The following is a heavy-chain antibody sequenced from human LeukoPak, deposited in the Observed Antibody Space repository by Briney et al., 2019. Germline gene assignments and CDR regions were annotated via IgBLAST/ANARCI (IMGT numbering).Heavy chain of an antibody. CDR2: INPNSGGT. CDR1: GYTFTGYY. CDR3: AREAGRKGAFDI. Sequence: GASVKLSCKASGYTFTGYYMHWVRQAPGQGLEWMGWINPNSGGTNYAQKFQGRVTMTRDTSISTAYMELSRLRSDDTAVYYCAREAGRKGAFDIWGQGTMVTVSS. J-gene: IGHJ3*02. V-gene: IGHV1-2*02. D-gene: IGHD1-26*01.